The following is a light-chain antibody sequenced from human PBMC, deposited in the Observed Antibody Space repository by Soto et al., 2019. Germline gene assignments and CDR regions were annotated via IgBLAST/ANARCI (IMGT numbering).Light chain of an antibody. CDR2: SAS. J-gene: IGKJ4*01. CDR3: QQLSRYPLT. Sequence: IQFTQTPAVLSASVGYTGTITWRARQALSNYLAWYQQKPGKAPDLLIYSASNLQSGVPSRFSGSGSETEFSLTIRALQPEDFATYYCQQLSRYPLTFGGRSKVDI. CDR1: QALSNY. V-gene: IGKV1-9*01.